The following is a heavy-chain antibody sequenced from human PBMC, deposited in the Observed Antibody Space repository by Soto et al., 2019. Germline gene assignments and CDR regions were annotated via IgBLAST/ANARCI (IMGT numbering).Heavy chain of an antibody. V-gene: IGHV1-2*04. J-gene: IGHJ4*02. CDR3: ASSLGGVDYYDSSVYSPLDY. CDR2: INPNSGGT. CDR1: GYTFTGYS. D-gene: IGHD3-22*01. Sequence: QVQLVQSGAEVKKPGASVKVSCKASGYTFTGYSMHWVRQAPGQGLEWMGWINPNSGGTNYAQKFQGWVTMTRDTPTSTAYRGLRRLRSDDTAVYYCASSLGGVDYYDSSVYSPLDYWGQETLVTASS.